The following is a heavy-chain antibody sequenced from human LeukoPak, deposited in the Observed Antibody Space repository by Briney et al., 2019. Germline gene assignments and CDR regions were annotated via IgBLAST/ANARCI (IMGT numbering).Heavy chain of an antibody. D-gene: IGHD5-12*01. Sequence: GGSLRLSCAASGFTFSSYAMHWVRQAPGKGLEWVAVISYDGSNKYYADSVKGRFTISRDNSKNTLYLQMNSLRAEDTAVYYCARVKWPYGFDPWGQGTLVTVSS. V-gene: IGHV3-30*04. CDR1: GFTFSSYA. CDR2: ISYDGSNK. CDR3: ARVKWPYGFDP. J-gene: IGHJ5*02.